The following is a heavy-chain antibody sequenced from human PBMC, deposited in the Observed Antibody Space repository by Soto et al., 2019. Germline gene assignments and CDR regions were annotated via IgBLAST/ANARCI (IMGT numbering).Heavy chain of an antibody. D-gene: IGHD6-19*01. Sequence: QVQLQESGPGLVKPSGTLSLTCAVSGDSISSSKWWTWVRQPPGKGLEWIGDIFHSGDTNYNPSLKSRVFISIDKSQTQFSLKLSSVTAADTAVYYCAYSTGWYRHDIWGQGTLVTVSS. CDR2: IFHSGDT. J-gene: IGHJ3*02. CDR3: AYSTGWYRHDI. CDR1: GDSISSSKW. V-gene: IGHV4-4*02.